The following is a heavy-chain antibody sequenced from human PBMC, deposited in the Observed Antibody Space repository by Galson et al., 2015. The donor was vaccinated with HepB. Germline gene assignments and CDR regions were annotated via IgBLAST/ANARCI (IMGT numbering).Heavy chain of an antibody. CDR3: ARQPYTSGWLYWFFDL. CDR1: GGSISRSNYY. Sequence: SETLSLTCSVSGGSISRSNYYWGWIRQPPGKGLEWIGSIYYSGRLFYNPSLKSRVTISVDTSKNQFSLRRTSVTAADTAVYYCARQPYTSGWLYWFFDLWGRGTRVTVSS. V-gene: IGHV4-39*01. J-gene: IGHJ2*01. D-gene: IGHD6-19*01. CDR2: IYYSGRL.